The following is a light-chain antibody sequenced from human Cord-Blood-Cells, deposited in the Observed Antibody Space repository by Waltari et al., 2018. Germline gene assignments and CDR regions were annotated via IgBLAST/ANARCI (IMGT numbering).Light chain of an antibody. V-gene: IGLV2-14*01. CDR2: EVS. J-gene: IGLJ3*02. CDR3: SSYTSSSTLV. CDR1: SSDVGGYNY. Sequence: QSALTQPASVSGSPGQSITISCTGTSSDVGGYNYVSWYQQHPGKAPKLMIYEVSNRPSGFSNRFSGSKSGNTSSLTISGRQAEDEADDYCSSYTSSSTLVFGGGTKLTVL.